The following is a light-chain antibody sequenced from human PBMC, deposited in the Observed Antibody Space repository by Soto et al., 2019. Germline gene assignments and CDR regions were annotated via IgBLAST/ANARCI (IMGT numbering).Light chain of an antibody. V-gene: IGLV2-14*02. J-gene: IGLJ1*01. CDR3: SSYTGGNPSYV. CDR2: EGT. Sequence: QSVLTQPASVSGSPGQSITISCTGISSDVGSYIFVSWYQQHPGKAPKRMIYEGTKRPSGVSNRFSGSKSGNTASLTVSGLQAEDEADYYCSSYTGGNPSYVFGTGTKLTVL. CDR1: SSDVGSYIF.